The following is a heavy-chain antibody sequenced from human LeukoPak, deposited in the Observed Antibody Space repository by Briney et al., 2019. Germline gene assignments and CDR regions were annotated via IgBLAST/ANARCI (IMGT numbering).Heavy chain of an antibody. D-gene: IGHD5-24*01. CDR3: ARLGLKSYGMDV. V-gene: IGHV1-69*13. CDR1: GYTFTSYG. Sequence: GASVKVSCKASGYTFTSYGISWVRQAPGQGLEWMGGIIPIFGTANYAQKFQGRVTITADESTSTAYMELSSLRSEDTAVYYCARLGLKSYGMDVWGQGTTVTVSS. CDR2: IIPIFGTA. J-gene: IGHJ6*02.